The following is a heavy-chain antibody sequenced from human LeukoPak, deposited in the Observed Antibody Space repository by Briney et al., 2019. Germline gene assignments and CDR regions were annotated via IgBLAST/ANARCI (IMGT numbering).Heavy chain of an antibody. J-gene: IGHJ6*03. CDR3: ARGRVGATYYYYYYMDV. D-gene: IGHD1-26*01. Sequence: PSETLSLTCTVSGGSISSYYWSWIRQPPGKGLEWIGYIYYSGSTNYNPSLKSRVTISVDTSKNQFSLKLSSVTAADTAVYYCARGRVGATYYYYYYMDVWGKGTTVTVSS. CDR2: IYYSGST. CDR1: GGSISSYY. V-gene: IGHV4-59*12.